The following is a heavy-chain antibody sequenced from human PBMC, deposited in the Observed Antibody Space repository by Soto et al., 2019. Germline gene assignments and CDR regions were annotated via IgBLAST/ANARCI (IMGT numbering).Heavy chain of an antibody. Sequence: QVQLQESGPGLVKSSQTLSLTCTVSGGSISSDGNYWSWIRQHPGKGLEWIGYIYYSGSTNYKPSLKSRVTISVDTSKNQFSLKLNSVTAADTAVYYCARARMVRGIIYYYGMDVWGQGTTVTVSS. CDR3: ARARMVRGIIYYYGMDV. J-gene: IGHJ6*02. V-gene: IGHV4-31*03. D-gene: IGHD3-10*01. CDR1: GGSISSDGNY. CDR2: IYYSGST.